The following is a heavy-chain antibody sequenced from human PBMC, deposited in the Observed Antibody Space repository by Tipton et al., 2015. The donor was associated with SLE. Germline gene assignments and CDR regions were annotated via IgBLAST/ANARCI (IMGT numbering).Heavy chain of an antibody. CDR2: VFYSGST. CDR3: ARAEYGAYDVPQFDL. V-gene: IGHV4-59*01. Sequence: LRLSCTVSGGSIGYYYWNWIRQPPGKGLEWIGYVFYSGSTTYNPSFRGRVTMSVDTSKIQFSLRLNSVTAADTAIYYCARAEYGAYDVPQFDLWGQGALVTVSS. CDR1: GGSIGYYY. J-gene: IGHJ4*02. D-gene: IGHD4-17*01.